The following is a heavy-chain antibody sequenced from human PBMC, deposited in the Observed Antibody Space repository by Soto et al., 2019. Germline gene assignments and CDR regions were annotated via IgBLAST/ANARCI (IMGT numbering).Heavy chain of an antibody. D-gene: IGHD6-13*01. CDR3: ARVRYRDYRSCFFDY. CDR2: IYYSGST. Sequence: SETLSLTCTVSGGSISSGAYSWSWIRQPPGKGLEWMWYIYYSGSTNYNPSLMSRVTISIETTKNQFSLHLNSVTAGDTAVYYCARVRYRDYRSCFFDYWGQGTLVTVSS. J-gene: IGHJ4*02. V-gene: IGHV4-61*08. CDR1: GGSISSGAYS.